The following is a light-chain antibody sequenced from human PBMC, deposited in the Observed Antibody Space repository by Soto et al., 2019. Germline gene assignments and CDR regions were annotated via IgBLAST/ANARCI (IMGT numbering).Light chain of an antibody. CDR1: EDITNY. CDR3: QQYDYLPYT. J-gene: IGKJ2*01. Sequence: DIQMTQSPSSLSASVGDRVTITCQASEDITNYLNWYQQKPGKAPKLLIYDASNLETGVPSRFSGSGSGTDFTFTISSLQPEDIAIYYCQQYDYLPYTFGQGTKVDIK. V-gene: IGKV1-33*01. CDR2: DAS.